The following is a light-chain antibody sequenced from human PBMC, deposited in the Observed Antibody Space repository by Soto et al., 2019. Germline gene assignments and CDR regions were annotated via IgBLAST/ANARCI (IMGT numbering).Light chain of an antibody. CDR1: SSDVGAYDY. V-gene: IGLV2-14*01. J-gene: IGLJ1*01. CDR2: DVS. Sequence: QSVLTQPASVSGSPGQSIAISCTGTSSDVGAYDYVSWYQQHPGKAPKFMIYDVSNRPSGVSNRFSGSKSANTASLTISGLQAEDEADYYCTSYTSSGKYVFGTGTKVT. CDR3: TSYTSSGKYV.